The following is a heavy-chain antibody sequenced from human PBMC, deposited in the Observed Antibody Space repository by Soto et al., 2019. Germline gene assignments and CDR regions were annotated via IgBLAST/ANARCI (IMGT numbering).Heavy chain of an antibody. D-gene: IGHD3-9*01. CDR2: IYPGDSDT. Sequence: PGESLKISCKGSGYSFTSYWIGWVRQMPGKGLEWMGIIYPGDSDTRYSPSFQGQVTISADKSISTAYLQWSSLKASDTAMYYCARHGRENCSSTSYHVLRYFNWLTAGSGMDVWGQGTTVTVSS. J-gene: IGHJ6*02. CDR1: GYSFTSYW. CDR3: ARHGRENCSSTSYHVLRYFNWLTAGSGMDV. V-gene: IGHV5-51*01.